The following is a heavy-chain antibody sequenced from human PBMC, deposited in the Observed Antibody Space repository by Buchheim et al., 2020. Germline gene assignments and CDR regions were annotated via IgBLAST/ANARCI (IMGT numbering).Heavy chain of an antibody. CDR2: FYYSGST. J-gene: IGHJ5*02. CDR3: ARGGYVSVWLDP. Sequence: QLQLQESGPGLVKPSETLSLTCTVSGGSINSSSYNWGWIRQPPGKGLEWIGSFYYSGSTYYNPSLKSRVTMSVDTSKNQFSLKLSSVTAADTAVNYCARGGYVSVWLDPWGQGTL. CDR1: GGSINSSSYN. V-gene: IGHV4-39*07. D-gene: IGHD3-16*01.